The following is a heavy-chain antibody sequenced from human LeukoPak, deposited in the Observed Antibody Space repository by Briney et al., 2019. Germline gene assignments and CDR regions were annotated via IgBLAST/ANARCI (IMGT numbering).Heavy chain of an antibody. D-gene: IGHD3-10*01. Sequence: PGGSLRLSCAASGFTFSSYWMHWVRQAPGKGLVWVSRINSDGSTTNYADSVKGRFTTSRDNAKNTLYLQMNSLRAEDTAVYYCASGSNMVRGVLTGASDYWGQGTLVTVSS. CDR3: ASGSNMVRGVLTGASDY. CDR2: INSDGSTT. CDR1: GFTFSSYW. V-gene: IGHV3-74*01. J-gene: IGHJ4*02.